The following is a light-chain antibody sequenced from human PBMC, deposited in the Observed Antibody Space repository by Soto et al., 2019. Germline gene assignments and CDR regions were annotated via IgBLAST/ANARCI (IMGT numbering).Light chain of an antibody. V-gene: IGKV3D-20*01. Sequence: EIVLTQSPATLSLSPGERATLSCRASQTVTSSLAWYQQKPGLAPRLLIYDASSRATGIPDRFSGSGSGTDFTLTISRLEPEDFAVYYCQQYGSSPLTFGGGTKV. J-gene: IGKJ4*01. CDR3: QQYGSSPLT. CDR2: DAS. CDR1: QTVTSS.